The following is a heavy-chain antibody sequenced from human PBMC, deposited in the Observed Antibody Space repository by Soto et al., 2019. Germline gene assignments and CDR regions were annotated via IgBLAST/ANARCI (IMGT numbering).Heavy chain of an antibody. Sequence: QVQLVQSGAEEKKPGASVKVSCKASGYTFTGYAMHWVRQAPGQRLEWMGWINAGNGNTKYSQKFQGRVTITRDTSEGADYMELSSLSSEDTAVYYCARAVAVPADFDYWGQGTLVTVSS. J-gene: IGHJ4*02. D-gene: IGHD6-19*01. CDR3: ARAVAVPADFDY. CDR1: GYTFTGYA. CDR2: INAGNGNT. V-gene: IGHV1-3*05.